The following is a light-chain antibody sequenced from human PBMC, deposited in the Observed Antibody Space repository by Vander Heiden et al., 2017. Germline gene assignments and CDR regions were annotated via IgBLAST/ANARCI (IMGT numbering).Light chain of an antibody. CDR3: QQRYSTPCT. V-gene: IGKV1-39*01. CDR2: AAS. CDR1: QSISSY. J-gene: IGKJ2*02. Sequence: DLQMTESPSSLSASVGDRVTITCRASQSISSYLNWYQQKPGKAPKLLIYAASSLQSGVPSRCSGSGSGTDVTLTISRLQPEDFATYYCQQRYSTPCTFGQGTKLEIK.